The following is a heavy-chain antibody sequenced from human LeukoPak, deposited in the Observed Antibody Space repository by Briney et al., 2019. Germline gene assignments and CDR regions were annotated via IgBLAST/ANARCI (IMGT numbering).Heavy chain of an antibody. V-gene: IGHV3-23*01. Sequence: PGGSLRLSCAASGFTFSSYAMSWVRQAPGKGLEWVSAISGSGGSTYYADSVKGRFTISRGNSKNTLYLQMNSLRAEDTAVYYCAKTIQLWSYYFDYWGQGTLVTVSS. CDR3: AKTIQLWSYYFDY. CDR2: ISGSGGST. J-gene: IGHJ4*02. D-gene: IGHD5-18*01. CDR1: GFTFSSYA.